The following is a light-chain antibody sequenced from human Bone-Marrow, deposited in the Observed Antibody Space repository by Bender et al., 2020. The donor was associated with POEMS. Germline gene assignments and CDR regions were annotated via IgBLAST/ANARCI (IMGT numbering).Light chain of an antibody. CDR1: SSNIVTNP. CDR2: NTN. Sequence: QSVLTQPPSASGTHGQRVIISCSGSSSNIVTNPVNWYQHLPGTAPKVLIYNTNQRPSGVPDRVSGSKSGTSASLAISSLQSEDEGDYYCATWHDSLNGWVFGGGTKLSVL. J-gene: IGLJ3*02. CDR3: ATWHDSLNGWV. V-gene: IGLV1-44*01.